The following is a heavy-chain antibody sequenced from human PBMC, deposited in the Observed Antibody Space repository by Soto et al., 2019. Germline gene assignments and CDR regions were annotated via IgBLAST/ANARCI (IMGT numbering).Heavy chain of an antibody. J-gene: IGHJ4*02. CDR2: INPSGGST. CDR3: ATVTVGSVMDY. V-gene: IGHV1-46*01. CDR1: GYTFSSYY. D-gene: IGHD3-16*01. Sequence: ASVKVSCKASGYTFSSYYFHWVRQAPGQGLEWMGIINPSGGSTSNAQKFQGRITMTRDTSTSTVYLDLSSLRSEDTAVYFCATVTVGSVMDYWGQGTMVTVSS.